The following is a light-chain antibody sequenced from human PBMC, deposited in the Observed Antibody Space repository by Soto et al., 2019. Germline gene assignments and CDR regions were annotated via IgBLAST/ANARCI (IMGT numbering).Light chain of an antibody. CDR1: TSNLGAGYD. V-gene: IGLV1-40*01. J-gene: IGLJ2*01. CDR2: GNN. CDR3: QSYDNSLSGCV. Sequence: QSVLTQPPSVSGAPGQRVTISCTGSTSNLGAGYDVQWYQQLPGTAPKLLIYGNNNRPSGVPDRFSGSKSGTSASLAIAGLQAEDEADYYCQSYDNSLSGCVFGGGTKVTVL.